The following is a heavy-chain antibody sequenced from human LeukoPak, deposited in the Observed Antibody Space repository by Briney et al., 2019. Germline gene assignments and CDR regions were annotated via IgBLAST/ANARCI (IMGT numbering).Heavy chain of an antibody. Sequence: PSETLSLTCTVSGYSISSGYYWGWIRQPPGKGLEWIGSIYHSGRTFYNPSLKSRVTISVDTSKNQFSLKLSSVTAADTAVYYCATLYYGSGSPIDYWGQGTLVTVSS. J-gene: IGHJ4*02. CDR1: GYSISSGYY. D-gene: IGHD3-10*01. V-gene: IGHV4-38-2*02. CDR3: ATLYYGSGSPIDY. CDR2: IYHSGRT.